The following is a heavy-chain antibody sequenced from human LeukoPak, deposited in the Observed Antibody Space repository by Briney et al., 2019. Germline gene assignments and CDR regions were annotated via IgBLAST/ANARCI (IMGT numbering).Heavy chain of an antibody. V-gene: IGHV1-2*02. CDR1: EYTFTGYY. CDR3: ARSDYDSSGYGGP. J-gene: IGHJ5*02. CDR2: INPNSGGT. D-gene: IGHD3-22*01. Sequence: GASVKVSCKASEYTFTGYYMHWVRQAPGQGLEWMGWINPNSGGTNYAQKFQGRVTMTRDTSISTAYMELSRLRSDDTAVYYCARSDYDSSGYGGPWGQGTLVTVSS.